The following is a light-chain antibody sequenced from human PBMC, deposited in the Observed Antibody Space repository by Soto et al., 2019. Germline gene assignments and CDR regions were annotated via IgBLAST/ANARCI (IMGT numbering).Light chain of an antibody. Sequence: DIQMTQSLSTLSASVGDRVTITCRASQRISSWLAWYQQKSGKAPKLLIYKASSLQSGVPSRFSGSGSGTEFTLTISSLQPDDFATYYCQQYHGFPWTFGQGTKVEI. V-gene: IGKV1-5*03. CDR2: KAS. J-gene: IGKJ1*01. CDR1: QRISSW. CDR3: QQYHGFPWT.